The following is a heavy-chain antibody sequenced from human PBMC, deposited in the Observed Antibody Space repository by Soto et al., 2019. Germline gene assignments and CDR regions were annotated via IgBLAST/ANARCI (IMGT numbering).Heavy chain of an antibody. CDR3: ARGGDGFDL. V-gene: IGHV4-31*02. Sequence: WTWIRQSPGKGLEWIGYIYHSGGTYSSPSLKSRVTITVDTSANQFSLRLTSVTAADTGVYYCARGGDGFDLWGQGKLVTVSS. J-gene: IGHJ3*01. CDR2: IYHSGGT.